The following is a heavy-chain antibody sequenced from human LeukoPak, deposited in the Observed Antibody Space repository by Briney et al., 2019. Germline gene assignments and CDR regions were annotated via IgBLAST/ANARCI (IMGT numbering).Heavy chain of an antibody. Sequence: GGSLRFSCAASGFTFSAFWMHWVRQAPGKGLVWVSRINSDGSSTTYADSVKGRFTVSRDNAKNTLYLQMDSLRAEDSAVYYCARGLVHDTSGYYSDYWGQGILVTVSS. V-gene: IGHV3-74*01. CDR2: INSDGSST. CDR1: GFTFSAFW. CDR3: ARGLVHDTSGYYSDY. J-gene: IGHJ4*02. D-gene: IGHD3-22*01.